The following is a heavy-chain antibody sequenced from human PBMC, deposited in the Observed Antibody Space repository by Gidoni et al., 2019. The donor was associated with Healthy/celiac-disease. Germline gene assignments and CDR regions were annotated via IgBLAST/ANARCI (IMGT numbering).Heavy chain of an antibody. D-gene: IGHD5-18*01. Sequence: QVQLVESGGGVVQPGRSLRLSCAPSGFTFIRYGIHSVRQAPGKGLEWVAVISYDGSNKYYADSVKGRFTISRDNSKNTLYLQMNSLRAEDTAVYYCAKDLFSYGYTSDYYYYYGMDVWGQGTTVTVSS. J-gene: IGHJ6*02. CDR2: ISYDGSNK. CDR3: AKDLFSYGYTSDYYYYYGMDV. V-gene: IGHV3-30*18. CDR1: GFTFIRYG.